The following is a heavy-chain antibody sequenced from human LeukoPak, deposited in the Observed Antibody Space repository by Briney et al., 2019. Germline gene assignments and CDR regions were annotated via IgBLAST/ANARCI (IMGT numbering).Heavy chain of an antibody. V-gene: IGHV3-30*03. CDR1: GFSFGSYG. J-gene: IGHJ4*02. CDR2: ISFDGGTK. CDR3: ARGPVAGARGGFDY. Sequence: GGSLRLSCAASGFSFGSYGIHWVRQAPGKGLEWVAVISFDGGTKYYADSVKGRFPISRDNSKNTQYLEMNSLRAEDTAVYYCARGPVAGARGGFDYWGQGTLVTVSS. D-gene: IGHD6-19*01.